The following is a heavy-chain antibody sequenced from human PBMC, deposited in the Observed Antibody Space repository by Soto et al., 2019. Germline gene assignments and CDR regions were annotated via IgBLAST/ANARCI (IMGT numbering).Heavy chain of an antibody. CDR3: AREPSGYSSSWSPNGLDY. D-gene: IGHD6-13*01. CDR2: INHSGST. J-gene: IGHJ4*02. CDR1: GGSFSGYY. V-gene: IGHV4-34*01. Sequence: SETLSLTCAVYGGSFSGYYWSLIRLPPGKGLEWIGEINHSGSTNYSPSLKIRVTISVYTSRNQFSLKLSSVTAADTAVYYCAREPSGYSSSWSPNGLDYWAQGSLVPVSS.